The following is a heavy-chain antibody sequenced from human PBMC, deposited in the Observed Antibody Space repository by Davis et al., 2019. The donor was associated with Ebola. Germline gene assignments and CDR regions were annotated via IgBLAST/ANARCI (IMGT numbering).Heavy chain of an antibody. D-gene: IGHD6-13*01. CDR3: ARERSPLYSSSKGAGMDV. V-gene: IGHV3-7*03. Sequence: PGGSLRLSCAASGFTFSSYWMSWVRQAPGKGLEWVANIKQDGSEKYYVDSVKGRFTISRDNAKNSLYLQMNSLRAEDTAVYYCARERSPLYSSSKGAGMDVWGQGTTVTVSS. CDR2: IKQDGSEK. J-gene: IGHJ6*02. CDR1: GFTFSSYW.